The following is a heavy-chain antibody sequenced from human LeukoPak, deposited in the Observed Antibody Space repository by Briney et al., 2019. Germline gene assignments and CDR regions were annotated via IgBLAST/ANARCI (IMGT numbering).Heavy chain of an antibody. V-gene: IGHV1-2*02. CDR2: INPNSGGT. J-gene: IGHJ3*02. Sequence: EASVKVSCKASGYTFTGYYMHWVRQAPGQGLEWMGWINPNSGGTNYAQKFQGRVTMTRDTSISTAYMELSRLRSDDTAVYYCARESGIAENAFDIWGQGTMVTVSS. CDR1: GYTFTGYY. D-gene: IGHD6-13*01. CDR3: ARESGIAENAFDI.